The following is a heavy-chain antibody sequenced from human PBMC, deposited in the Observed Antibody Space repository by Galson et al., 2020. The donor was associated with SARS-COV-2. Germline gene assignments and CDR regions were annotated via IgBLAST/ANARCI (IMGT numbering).Heavy chain of an antibody. V-gene: IGHV3-74*01. D-gene: IGHD5-12*01. Sequence: ALHGESLKISCAASGFTFSNYWMHWVRQAPGKGLVWVSRINSDESSTNYADSVKGRFTISRDNAKNKLFLQMDSLRAEDTALYYCARDLGYSGYDYDTFDIWGQGTMVTVSS. J-gene: IGHJ3*02. CDR2: INSDESST. CDR1: GFTFSNYW. CDR3: ARDLGYSGYDYDTFDI.